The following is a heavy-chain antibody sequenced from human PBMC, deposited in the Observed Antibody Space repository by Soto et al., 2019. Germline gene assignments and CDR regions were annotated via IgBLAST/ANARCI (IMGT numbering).Heavy chain of an antibody. CDR2: ISSSGSTI. CDR3: ARVDSQFGFYGMDV. V-gene: IGHV3-11*01. D-gene: IGHD3-10*01. Sequence: PGGSLRLSCAASGFTFSDYYMSRIRQAPGKGLEWVSYISSSGSTIYYADSVKGRFTISRDNAKNSLYLQMNSLRAEDTAVYYCARVDSQFGFYGMDVWGQGTTVTVSS. J-gene: IGHJ6*02. CDR1: GFTFSDYY.